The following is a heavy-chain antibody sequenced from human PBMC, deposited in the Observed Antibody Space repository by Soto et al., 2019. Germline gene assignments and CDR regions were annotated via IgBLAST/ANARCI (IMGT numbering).Heavy chain of an antibody. Sequence: SETLSLTCTVSRGSVNGGDFHWTWIRQSPGKGLEWIGNVYYTGSSNVNPSLKSRVTISVDPSKNKFSLKMTSVTAADTAVYFWARDRACLRFRYFGCCRPGILVTASS. CDR3: ARDRACLRFRYFGC. D-gene: IGHD4-17*01. V-gene: IGHV4-61*08. CDR1: RGSVNGGDFH. J-gene: IGHJ4*02. CDR2: VYYTGSS.